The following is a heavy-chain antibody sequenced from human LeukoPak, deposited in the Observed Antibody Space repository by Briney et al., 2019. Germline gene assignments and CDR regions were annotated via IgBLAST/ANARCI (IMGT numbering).Heavy chain of an antibody. CDR1: GYTFTGYY. CDR3: ARDPTTYCSSASCHYYYYYMDV. V-gene: IGHV1-2*06. CDR2: INPNSGVT. D-gene: IGHD2-2*01. Sequence: GASVKVSCKASGYTFTGYYVHWVRQAPGQGLEWMGRINPNSGVTNYAQKFQGRVTMTRDTPISTAYMELSRLRSDDTAVYYCARDPTTYCSSASCHYYYYYMDVWGKGTTVTVSS. J-gene: IGHJ6*03.